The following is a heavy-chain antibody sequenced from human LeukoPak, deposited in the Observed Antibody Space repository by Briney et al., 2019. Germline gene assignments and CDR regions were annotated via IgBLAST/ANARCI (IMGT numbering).Heavy chain of an antibody. CDR2: ISYSGST. D-gene: IGHD6-19*01. CDR3: ARAVSGRFDY. V-gene: IGHV4-59*08. J-gene: IGHJ4*02. Sequence: PSETRSLTCTVSGGSMSPYHWGWIRQPPGKGVEWTGYISYSGSTNYNPSHKSRVTISVDTSNNQSSLKLSSVAAADTAIYYCARAVSGRFDYWGQGTLVTVSS. CDR1: GGSMSPYH.